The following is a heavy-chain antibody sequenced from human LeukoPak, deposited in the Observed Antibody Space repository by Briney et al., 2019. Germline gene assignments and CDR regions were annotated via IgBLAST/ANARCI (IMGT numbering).Heavy chain of an antibody. D-gene: IGHD3-9*01. V-gene: IGHV4-34*01. Sequence: SETLSLTCAVYGGSFSGYYWSWIRQPPGNGLESIGEINHSGSTNYNPSLKSRVTISVDTSKNQFSLKLSSVTAADTAVYYCARGVPLRYFDWLRSARYYFDYWGQGTLVTVSS. CDR2: INHSGST. J-gene: IGHJ4*02. CDR3: ARGVPLRYFDWLRSARYYFDY. CDR1: GGSFSGYY.